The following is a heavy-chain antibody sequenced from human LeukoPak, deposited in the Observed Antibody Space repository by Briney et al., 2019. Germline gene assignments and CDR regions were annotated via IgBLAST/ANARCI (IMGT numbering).Heavy chain of an antibody. J-gene: IGHJ4*02. D-gene: IGHD6-13*01. CDR1: GITLNIFA. Sequence: GGSLRLSCAASGITLNIFAMNWVRQAPGKGLEWVSAITRSGTNTFYRDSVKGRFTVSRDNSKNSLYLQMNSLRAEDTALYYCAKVSGSSVAAAGLYYFDYWGQGTLVTVSS. CDR3: AKVSGSSVAAAGLYYFDY. CDR2: ITRSGTNT. V-gene: IGHV3-23*01.